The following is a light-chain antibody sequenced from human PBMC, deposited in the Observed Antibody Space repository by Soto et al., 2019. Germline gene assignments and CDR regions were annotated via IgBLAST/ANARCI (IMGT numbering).Light chain of an antibody. V-gene: IGKV3-20*01. CDR2: GAS. J-gene: IGKJ4*01. CDR3: QEYNSYSLT. CDR1: QSVSSSY. Sequence: EIVLTQSPGTLSLSPGERATLSCRASQSVSSSYLAWYQQKPGQAPRLLIYGASSRATGIPDRFSGSGSGTEFTLTISSLQPDDFATYYCQEYNSYSLTFGGGTKVVIK.